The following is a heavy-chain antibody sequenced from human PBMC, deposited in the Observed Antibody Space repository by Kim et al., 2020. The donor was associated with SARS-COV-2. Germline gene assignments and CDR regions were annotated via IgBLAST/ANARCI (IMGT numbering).Heavy chain of an antibody. Sequence: GGSLRLSCVASVSTFSHYYMTWIRQAPGKGLEWVSYITGPGTTTYYADSVKGRFTTSRDNAKNSLFLQMNSLRAEDTAVYYCATNYCNEGGTCYSAYHWGQGTLVTVSS. J-gene: IGHJ5*02. CDR1: VSTFSHYY. CDR3: ATNYCNEGGTCYSAYH. D-gene: IGHD2-15*01. V-gene: IGHV3-11*01. CDR2: ITGPGTTT.